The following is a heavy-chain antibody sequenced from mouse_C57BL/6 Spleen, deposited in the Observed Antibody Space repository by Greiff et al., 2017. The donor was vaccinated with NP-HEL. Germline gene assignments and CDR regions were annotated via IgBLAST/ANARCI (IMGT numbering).Heavy chain of an antibody. Sequence: EVQLVESGPGLVKPSQSLSLTCSVTGYSITSGYYWNWIRQFPGNKLEWMGYISYDGSNNYNPSLKNRISITRDTSKNQFFLKLNSVTTEDTATYYCARDEPVDYWGQGTSVTVSS. CDR3: ARDEPVDY. CDR1: GYSITSGYY. J-gene: IGHJ4*01. CDR2: ISYDGSN. V-gene: IGHV3-6*01. D-gene: IGHD6-1*01.